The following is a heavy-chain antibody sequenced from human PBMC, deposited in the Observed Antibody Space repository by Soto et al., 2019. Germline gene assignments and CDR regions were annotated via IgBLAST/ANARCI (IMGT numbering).Heavy chain of an antibody. V-gene: IGHV3-30*18. D-gene: IGHD3-10*01. J-gene: IGHJ5*02. CDR1: GFTFSSYG. CDR2: ISYDGSNK. Sequence: ESGGGVVQPGRSLRLSCAASGFTFSSYGMHWVRQAPGKGLEWVAVISYDGSNKYYADSVKGRFTISRDNSKNTLYLQMNSLRAEDTAVYYCAKESVRLWFGGFNWFDPWGQGTLVTVSS. CDR3: AKESVRLWFGGFNWFDP.